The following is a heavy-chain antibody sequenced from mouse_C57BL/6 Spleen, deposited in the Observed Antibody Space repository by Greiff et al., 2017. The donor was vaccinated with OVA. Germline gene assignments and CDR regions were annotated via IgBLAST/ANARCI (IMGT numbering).Heavy chain of an antibody. J-gene: IGHJ1*03. Sequence: QVQLKQSGAELARPGASVKLSCKASGYTFTSYGISWVKQRTGQGLEWIGEIYPRSGNTYYNEKFKGKATLTADKSSSTAYMELRSLTSEDSAVYFCARRDTTAKWYFDVGGTGTTVTVSS. CDR2: IYPRSGNT. D-gene: IGHD1-2*01. V-gene: IGHV1-81*01. CDR3: ARRDTTAKWYFDV. CDR1: GYTFTSYG.